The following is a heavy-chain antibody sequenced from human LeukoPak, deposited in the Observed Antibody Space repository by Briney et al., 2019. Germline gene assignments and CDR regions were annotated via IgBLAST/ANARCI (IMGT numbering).Heavy chain of an antibody. CDR2: INAGNGNT. V-gene: IGHV1-3*01. D-gene: IGHD6-19*01. J-gene: IGHJ4*02. CDR1: GYTFTSYA. Sequence: ASVKVSCKASGYTFTSYAMHWVRQAPGQRLEWMGWINAGNGNTKYSQKFQGRVTITRDTSASTAYMELSSLRSEDTAVYYCARDLLNSDAGWYRDYWGQGTLVTVSS. CDR3: ARDLLNSDAGWYRDY.